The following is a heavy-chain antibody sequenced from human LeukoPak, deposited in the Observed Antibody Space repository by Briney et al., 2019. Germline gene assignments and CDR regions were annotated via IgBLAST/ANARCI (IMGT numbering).Heavy chain of an antibody. CDR3: ARQRGSGCLDY. Sequence: GGSLRLSCAASRFTLSNYWMSWVRHAPGKGLVWVANIKQDGSETYYVDSVKGRFTISRDNAKNSLSLQMNSLRAEDTAVYYCARQRGSGCLDYWGQGTLVTVSS. J-gene: IGHJ4*02. D-gene: IGHD6-19*01. V-gene: IGHV3-7*01. CDR1: RFTLSNYW. CDR2: IKQDGSET.